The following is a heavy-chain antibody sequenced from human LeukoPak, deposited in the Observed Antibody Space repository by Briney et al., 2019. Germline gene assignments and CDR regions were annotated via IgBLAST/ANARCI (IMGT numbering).Heavy chain of an antibody. CDR1: GGSFSGYY. D-gene: IGHD2-21*02. J-gene: IGHJ3*02. Sequence: SETLSLTCAVYGGSFSGYYWSWIRQPPGKGLEWIGEINHSGSTNYNPSLESRVTISVDTSKNQFSLKLSSVTAADTAVYYCARGWYSLDAFDIWGQGTMVTVSS. CDR3: ARGWYSLDAFDI. V-gene: IGHV4-34*01. CDR2: INHSGST.